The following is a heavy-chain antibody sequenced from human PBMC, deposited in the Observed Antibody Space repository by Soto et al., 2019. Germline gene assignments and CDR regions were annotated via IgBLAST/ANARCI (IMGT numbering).Heavy chain of an antibody. Sequence: SETLSLTCTVSGGSISSYYWSWIRQPPGKGLEWIGYIYYSGSTNYNPSLKSRVTISVDTSKNQFSLKLSSVTAADTAVYYCARDGYNPDYYGMDVWGQGTTVTVSS. J-gene: IGHJ6*02. D-gene: IGHD5-12*01. CDR3: ARDGYNPDYYGMDV. CDR2: IYYSGST. CDR1: GGSISSYY. V-gene: IGHV4-59*01.